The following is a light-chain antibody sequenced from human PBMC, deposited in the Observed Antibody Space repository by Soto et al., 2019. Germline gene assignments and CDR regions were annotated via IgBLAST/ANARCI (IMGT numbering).Light chain of an antibody. CDR3: AAWDDSLNYV. Sequence: SVVTQPPPPSGGPRPRGTISFSGNKSNIGTNTVNWYQQLPGTAPKLLIYSNSQRPSGVPDRFSGSKSGTSASLAISGLQSEDEADYYCAAWDDSLNYVFGTGTKVTVL. CDR1: KSNIGTNT. CDR2: SNS. V-gene: IGLV1-44*01. J-gene: IGLJ1*01.